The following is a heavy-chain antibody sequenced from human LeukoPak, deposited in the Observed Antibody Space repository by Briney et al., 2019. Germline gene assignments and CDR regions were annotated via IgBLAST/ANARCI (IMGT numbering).Heavy chain of an antibody. J-gene: IGHJ4*02. V-gene: IGHV3-23*01. CDR1: GFSFSNYA. CDR3: AKDETISGVNYFYY. D-gene: IGHD3-3*01. CDR2: ILGSGGGT. Sequence: GGSLRLSCAASGFSFSNYAMSWVRQAPGEGLEWVSGILGSGGGTFYADSVKGRFTISRDNSENTLFLQMNSLRTEDTAVYYCAKDETISGVNYFYYWGQGTLVTVSS.